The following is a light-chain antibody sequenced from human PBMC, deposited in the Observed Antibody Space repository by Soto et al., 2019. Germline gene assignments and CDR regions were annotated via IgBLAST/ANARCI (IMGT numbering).Light chain of an antibody. Sequence: EIVMTQSPATLSVSPGERATLSCRASQSVSSDLAWYQQKPGQAPRLLIYHASTRATGIPARFSGSGSGTEFTLTISSLQSEDFAVYYCQQYNGWPPRTFGQGTKVEIK. CDR2: HAS. CDR3: QQYNGWPPRT. J-gene: IGKJ1*01. V-gene: IGKV3-15*01. CDR1: QSVSSD.